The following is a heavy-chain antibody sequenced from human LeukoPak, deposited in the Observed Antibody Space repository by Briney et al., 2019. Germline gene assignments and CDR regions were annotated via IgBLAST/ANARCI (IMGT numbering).Heavy chain of an antibody. Sequence: SQTLSLTCTVSGGSISSHYWSWIRQPAGKGLEWIGHIYTSGSTNFNPSLKSRVTMSVDTSKNQFSLKLSSVTAADTAVYYCARVPNLFGSGKGWFDPWGQGTLVTVSS. CDR1: GGSISSHY. D-gene: IGHD3-10*01. CDR2: IYTSGST. V-gene: IGHV4-4*07. CDR3: ARVPNLFGSGKGWFDP. J-gene: IGHJ5*02.